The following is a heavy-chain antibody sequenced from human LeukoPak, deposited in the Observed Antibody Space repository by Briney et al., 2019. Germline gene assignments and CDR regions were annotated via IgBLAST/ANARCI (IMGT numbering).Heavy chain of an antibody. CDR1: GYTFTSYY. D-gene: IGHD4-17*01. CDR2: INPSGGST. J-gene: IGHJ4*02. V-gene: IGHV1-46*01. Sequence: ASVKVSCKASGYTFTSYYIHWVRQAPGHGLEWMGIINPSGGSTNYAQKFRGRVTLTRDTSTSTIYMELSSLRSEDTAVYYCARDRGSTVTSYYFDYWGQGTLVTVSS. CDR3: ARDRGSTVTSYYFDY.